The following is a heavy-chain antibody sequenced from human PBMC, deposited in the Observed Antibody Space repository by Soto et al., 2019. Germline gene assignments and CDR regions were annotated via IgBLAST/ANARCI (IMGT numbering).Heavy chain of an antibody. Sequence: QVQLVESGGGVVQPGGALRLSCAASGFTFSVYGMHRVRQAPGKGLERVAVISDEGSSKHYADSVQGRFTISRHNARNTVSLLIKSLRAEDTAIYYCAKTITTSGVSSRGRGAVLDSWGQGTLVTVSS. J-gene: IGHJ4*02. CDR1: GFTFSVYG. V-gene: IGHV3-30*18. D-gene: IGHD3-3*01. CDR3: AKTITTSGVSSRGRGAVLDS. CDR2: ISDEGSSK.